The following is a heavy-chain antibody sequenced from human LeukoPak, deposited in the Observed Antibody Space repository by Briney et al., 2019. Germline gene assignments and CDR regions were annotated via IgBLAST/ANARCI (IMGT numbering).Heavy chain of an antibody. Sequence: SGGSLRLSCAASGSTFSSYEMNWVRQAPGKGLEWVSYISSSGSTIYYADSVKGRFTISRDNAKNSLYLQMNSLRAEDTAVYYCARDRDFIFDYWGQGTLVTVSS. CDR1: GSTFSSYE. CDR2: ISSSGSTI. CDR3: ARDRDFIFDY. V-gene: IGHV3-48*03. J-gene: IGHJ4*02. D-gene: IGHD3/OR15-3a*01.